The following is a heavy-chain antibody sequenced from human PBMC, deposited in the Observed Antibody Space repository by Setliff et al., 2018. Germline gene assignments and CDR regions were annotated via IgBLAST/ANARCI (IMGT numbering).Heavy chain of an antibody. CDR3: ARSPANGGHDAFDI. CDR1: GFTFRTFS. CDR2: IXPXXXXX. J-gene: IGHJ3*02. V-gene: IGHV3-21*01. Sequence: GGSLRLSCAASGFTFRTFSMHWVRQAPGKGLEWVSSIXPXXXXXYYADSVXGRLTISRDNAWDSLYLQMNSLGAEDTAVYYCARSPANGGHDAFDIWGRGTMVTVSS. D-gene: IGHD6-25*01.